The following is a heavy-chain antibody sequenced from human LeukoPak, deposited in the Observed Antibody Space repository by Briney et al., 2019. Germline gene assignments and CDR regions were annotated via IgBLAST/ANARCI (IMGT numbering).Heavy chain of an antibody. D-gene: IGHD6-19*01. J-gene: IGHJ5*02. Sequence: GGSLRLSCAASGFSFSIYNMNWVRQAPGKGLEWASYISSSSYTIYYADSVRGRFTVSRDNAKNSLYLQMNSLRAEDTAVYYCAREPLARAVAPWGQGTLVTVSS. CDR2: ISSSSYTI. CDR1: GFSFSIYN. V-gene: IGHV3-48*04. CDR3: AREPLARAVAP.